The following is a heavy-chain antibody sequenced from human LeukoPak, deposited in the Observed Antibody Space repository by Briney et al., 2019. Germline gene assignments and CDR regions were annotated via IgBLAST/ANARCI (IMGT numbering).Heavy chain of an antibody. CDR2: INHDGSEK. J-gene: IGHJ4*02. V-gene: IGHV3-7*04. D-gene: IGHD3-10*01. CDR1: GFTFKNYW. Sequence: GGSLRLSCAASGFTFKNYWMTWVRQAPGKGLEWVANINHDGSEKYHVDSVKGRFTISRDNAKNSMYMQMNSLRAEDTAVYYCARDMYYGSGSPTADYWGQGTLVTVSS. CDR3: ARDMYYGSGSPTADY.